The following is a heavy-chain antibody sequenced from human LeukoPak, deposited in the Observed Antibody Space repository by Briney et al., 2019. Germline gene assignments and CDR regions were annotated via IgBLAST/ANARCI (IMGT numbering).Heavy chain of an antibody. J-gene: IGHJ5*02. Sequence: GASVKVSCKASGYTFTSYGISWVRQAPGQGLEWMGWISAYNGNTNYAQKLQGRVTMTTDTSTSTAYMELRSLRSDDTAVYYCARRSGQYSYGCPCWFDPWGQGTLVTVSS. CDR1: GYTFTSYG. CDR3: ARRSGQYSYGCPCWFDP. V-gene: IGHV1-18*01. CDR2: ISAYNGNT. D-gene: IGHD5-18*01.